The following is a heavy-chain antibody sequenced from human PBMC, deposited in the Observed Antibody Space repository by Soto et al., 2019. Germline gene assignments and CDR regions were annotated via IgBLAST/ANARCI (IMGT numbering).Heavy chain of an antibody. J-gene: IGHJ4*02. Sequence: PSETLSLTCTVSGASITNYYWSWIRQPPGKGLEWIGYIYYSGTTNYNPSLKSRVSISIDTSKNQFSLKLSSVTAADTAVYYCAGDFGYYDSSNYFMSYFDYWGQRILVTVSS. V-gene: IGHV4-59*01. D-gene: IGHD3-22*01. CDR2: IYYSGTT. CDR3: AGDFGYYDSSNYFMSYFDY. CDR1: GASITNYY.